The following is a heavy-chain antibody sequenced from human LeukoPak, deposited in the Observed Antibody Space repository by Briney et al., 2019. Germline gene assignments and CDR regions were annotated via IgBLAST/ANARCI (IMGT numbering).Heavy chain of an antibody. V-gene: IGHV1-2*02. CDR2: INPNSGGT. Sequence: GASVKVSCKASGYTFTGYYMHWVRQAPGQGLEWMGWINPNSGGTNYAQKFQGRVTMTRDTSISTAYMELSRLRSDDTAVYYCASGYPRYFDWLLGGDYYYMDVWGKGTTVTVSS. J-gene: IGHJ6*03. CDR1: GYTFTGYY. CDR3: ASGYPRYFDWLLGGDYYYMDV. D-gene: IGHD3-9*01.